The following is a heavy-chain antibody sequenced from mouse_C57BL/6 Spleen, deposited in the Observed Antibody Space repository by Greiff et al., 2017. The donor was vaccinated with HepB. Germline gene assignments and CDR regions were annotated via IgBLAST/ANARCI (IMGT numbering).Heavy chain of an antibody. CDR2: IDPETGGT. Sequence: VQLQQSGAELVRPGASVTLSCKASGYTFTDYEMHWVKQTPVHGLEWIGAIDPETGGTAYNQKFKGKAILTADKSSSTAYMELRSLTSEDSAVYYCTRWIITTVYAMDYWGQGTSVTVSS. V-gene: IGHV1-15*01. CDR1: GYTFTDYE. J-gene: IGHJ4*01. CDR3: TRWIITTVYAMDY. D-gene: IGHD1-1*01.